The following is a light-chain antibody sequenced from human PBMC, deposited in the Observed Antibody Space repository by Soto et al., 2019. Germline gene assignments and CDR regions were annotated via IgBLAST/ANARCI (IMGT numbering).Light chain of an antibody. CDR2: GAS. CDR1: QSVSNN. CDR3: QQYNHWPQSS. Sequence: EIVMTQSPATLSVSPGERATLSCRASQSVSNNLAWYQQKPGQAPRLLIYGASTRATGIPARFSGSGSGTEFTLAIRGAQPEDCAGYYCQQYNHWPQSSFGQGTKVEIK. V-gene: IGKV3-15*01. J-gene: IGKJ1*01.